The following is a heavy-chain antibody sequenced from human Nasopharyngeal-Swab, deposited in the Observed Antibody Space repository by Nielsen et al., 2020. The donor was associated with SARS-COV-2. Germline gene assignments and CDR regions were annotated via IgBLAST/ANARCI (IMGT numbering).Heavy chain of an antibody. D-gene: IGHD5-24*01. Sequence: GESLKISCAASGFTFSSYEMNWVRQDPGKGLEWVSYISSSGSTIYYADSVKGRFTISRDNAKNSLYLQMNSLRAEDTAVYYCARLRRDGYNVRALYFDYWGQGTLVTVSS. CDR2: ISSSGSTI. J-gene: IGHJ4*02. V-gene: IGHV3-48*03. CDR1: GFTFSSYE. CDR3: ARLRRDGYNVRALYFDY.